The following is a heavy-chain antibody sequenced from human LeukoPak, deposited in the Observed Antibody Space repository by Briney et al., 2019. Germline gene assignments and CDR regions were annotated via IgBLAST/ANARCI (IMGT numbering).Heavy chain of an antibody. V-gene: IGHV4-59*01. CDR3: ARVGDWNDLVY. D-gene: IGHD1-1*01. CDR2: FFYTGGT. J-gene: IGHJ4*02. Sequence: AEPLTLSSAAAGGSLNNYYWTWIRQSPGKVQEWIGYFFYTGGTNYNPSLKSQVTISVDTSKNLFSLNLNSVTTTDTAVYYCARVGDWNDLVYWGLGAPVAVSS. CDR1: GGSLNNYY.